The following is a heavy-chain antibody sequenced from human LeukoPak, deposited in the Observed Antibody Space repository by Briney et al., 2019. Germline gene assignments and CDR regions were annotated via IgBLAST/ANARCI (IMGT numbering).Heavy chain of an antibody. J-gene: IGHJ4*02. Sequence: SETLSLTCTVSGGSISSSSYYWGWIRQPPGKGLEWIGRINTSGSTNYNPSLKSRVTISVDTSKNQFSLKLSSVTAADTAVFYCAREGYTSSWYSGYYYFDYWGQGTLVTVSS. CDR1: GGSISSSSYY. CDR3: AREGYTSSWYSGYYYFDY. CDR2: INTSGST. V-gene: IGHV4-39*07. D-gene: IGHD6-13*01.